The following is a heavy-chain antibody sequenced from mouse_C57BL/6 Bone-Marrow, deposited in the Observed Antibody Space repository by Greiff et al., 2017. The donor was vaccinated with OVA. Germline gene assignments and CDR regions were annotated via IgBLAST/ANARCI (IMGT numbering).Heavy chain of an antibody. CDR1: GYTFTGYW. Sequence: QVQLQQSGAELMKPGASVKLSCKATGYTFTGYWIEWVKQRPGHGLEWIGEILPGSGSTNYNEKFKGKATFTADTSSNPAYMQLSSLTTEDSAIYYCARTTMVTEGFAYWGQGTLVTVSA. D-gene: IGHD2-2*01. V-gene: IGHV1-9*01. J-gene: IGHJ3*01. CDR2: ILPGSGST. CDR3: ARTTMVTEGFAY.